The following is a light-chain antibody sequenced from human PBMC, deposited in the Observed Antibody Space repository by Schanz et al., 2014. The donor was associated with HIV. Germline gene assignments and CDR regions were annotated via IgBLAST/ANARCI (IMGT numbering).Light chain of an antibody. CDR3: SSYTSSSTLV. CDR1: SSNIGADFD. J-gene: IGLJ2*01. Sequence: QSVLAQPPSVSGAPGQRVTISCTGSSSNIGADFDVHWYQLLPGTAPKLLIFDNTNRPSGVPARFSGSKSASSASLAISGLQAEDEADYYCSSYTSSSTLVFGGGTQLTVL. V-gene: IGLV1-40*01. CDR2: DNT.